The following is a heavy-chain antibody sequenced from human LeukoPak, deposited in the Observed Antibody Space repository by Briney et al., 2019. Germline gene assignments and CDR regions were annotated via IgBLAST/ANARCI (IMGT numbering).Heavy chain of an antibody. D-gene: IGHD6-19*01. CDR3: ARTVAANYFDY. J-gene: IGHJ4*02. Sequence: PGGSLRLSCAASGFTFSSYEMNWVRQAPGKGLEWVSYISSSGSTIYYADSVKGRLTISRDNAKNSLYLQMNSLRAEDTAVYYCARTVAANYFDYWGQGTLVTVSS. CDR2: ISSSGSTI. CDR1: GFTFSSYE. V-gene: IGHV3-48*03.